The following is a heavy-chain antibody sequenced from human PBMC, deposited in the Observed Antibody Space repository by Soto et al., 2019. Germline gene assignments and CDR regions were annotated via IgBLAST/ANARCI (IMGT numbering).Heavy chain of an antibody. CDR3: AREMEYSSSSGTTPYYYYYYMDV. D-gene: IGHD6-6*01. J-gene: IGHJ6*03. CDR1: GYTFTIYY. CDR2: INPSGGST. Sequence: ASVKVSCKASGYTFTIYYMHWVRQAPGQGLEWMGIINPSGGSTSYAQKFQGRVTMTRDTSTSTVYMELSSLRSEDTAVYYCAREMEYSSSSGTTPYYYYYYMDVWGKGTTVTVSS. V-gene: IGHV1-46*03.